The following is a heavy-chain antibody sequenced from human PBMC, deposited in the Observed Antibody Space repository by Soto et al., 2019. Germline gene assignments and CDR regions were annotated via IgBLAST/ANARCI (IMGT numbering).Heavy chain of an antibody. V-gene: IGHV3-11*01. CDR3: ARDPSSSSDYYYYMDV. J-gene: IGHJ6*03. D-gene: IGHD6-6*01. CDR2: ISSSGSTI. CDR1: GFTFSDYY. Sequence: GGSLRLSCAASGFTFSDYYMSWIRQAPGKGLEWVSYISSSGSTIYYADSVKGRFTISRDNAKNSLYLQMNSLRAEDTAVYYCARDPSSSSDYYYYMDVWGKGTTVTVSS.